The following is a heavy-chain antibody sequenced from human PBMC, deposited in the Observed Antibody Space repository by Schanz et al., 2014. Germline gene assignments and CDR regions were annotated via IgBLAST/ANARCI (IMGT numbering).Heavy chain of an antibody. CDR3: ARAQGVNRLYYGVDV. J-gene: IGHJ6*02. V-gene: IGHV3-53*04. CDR1: GFTVSNSY. D-gene: IGHD3-16*01. Sequence: DVQLVDSGGGLVQPGGSLRLSCAASGFTVSNSYIHWVRQAPGKGLEWVSTIYSSGSTYYADSVRGRFTISRDNSMNTVYLQMNSLRSDDADGYYCARAQGVNRLYYGVDVWGQGTTVTVSS. CDR2: IYSSGST.